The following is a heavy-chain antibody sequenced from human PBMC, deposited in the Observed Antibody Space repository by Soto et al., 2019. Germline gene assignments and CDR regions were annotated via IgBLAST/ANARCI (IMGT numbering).Heavy chain of an antibody. V-gene: IGHV3-15*07. Sequence: GGSLRRSCVASGFSFKNALMKWVRQAPGKGLEWVGRIRSKADGGTADYAAPVKGRFTISRDDSRNTLYLQMNSLETEDTAVYYCTTLGQTFFGEGVWGQGTTVTVS. CDR3: TTLGQTFFGEGV. CDR2: IRSKADGGTA. D-gene: IGHD4-17*01. CDR1: GFSFKNAL. J-gene: IGHJ6*02.